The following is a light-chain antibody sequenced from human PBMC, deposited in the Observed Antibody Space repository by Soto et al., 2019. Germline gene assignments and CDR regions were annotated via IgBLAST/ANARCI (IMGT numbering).Light chain of an antibody. J-gene: IGKJ1*01. CDR2: DAS. CDR3: QQDNSYSWT. Sequence: IQMSESPCRLSASFGDRVTITCRASQSISSWLAWYQQKPGKAPKLLIYDASSLESGVPSRFSGSGSGTEFTLTISSLQPDDFASYYCQQDNSYSWTFAQGTKVDI. V-gene: IGKV1-5*01. CDR1: QSISSW.